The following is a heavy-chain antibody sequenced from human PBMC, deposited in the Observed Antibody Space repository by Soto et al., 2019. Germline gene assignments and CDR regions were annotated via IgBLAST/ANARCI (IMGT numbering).Heavy chain of an antibody. V-gene: IGHV3-33*01. CDR2: IRYDGSNK. CDR1: GFTFTSYG. CDR3: ARDTFKLDY. Sequence: QVQLVESGGGVVQPGRSLRLSCAASGFTFTSYGLHWVRQAPGKGLEWVALIRYDGSNKYYADSIKGRFTISRDNSKNTLYLQMNSLRAEDTAVYYCARDTFKLDYWGQGTLATVSS. J-gene: IGHJ4*02.